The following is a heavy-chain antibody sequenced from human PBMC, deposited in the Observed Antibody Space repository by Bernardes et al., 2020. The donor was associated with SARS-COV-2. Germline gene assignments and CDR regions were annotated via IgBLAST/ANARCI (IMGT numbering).Heavy chain of an antibody. Sequence: GGSLRLSCAPSRFTFSSYWMSWVRQAPGKGLEWVANIKQDGSEKYYVDSVKGRFTISRDNAKNSLYLQMNSLRAEDTAVYYCARERRVETTGYYGMDVWGQGTTVTVSS. CDR2: IKQDGSEK. CDR1: RFTFSSYW. D-gene: IGHD1-26*01. V-gene: IGHV3-7*03. J-gene: IGHJ6*02. CDR3: ARERRVETTGYYGMDV.